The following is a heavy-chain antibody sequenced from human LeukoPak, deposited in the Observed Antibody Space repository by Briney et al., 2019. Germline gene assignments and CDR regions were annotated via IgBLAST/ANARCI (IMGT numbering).Heavy chain of an antibody. CDR1: GFTFSSYA. J-gene: IGHJ4*02. D-gene: IGHD4-17*01. Sequence: PGGSLRLSCAASGFTFSSYAMSWVRQAPGKGLEWVSAISGSGGSTYYADSVKGRFTISRDNSKNTLYLQMNSLRAEDTAVYYCAKDQTPFMTTVTIFDYWGQGTPVTVSS. CDR3: AKDQTPFMTTVTIFDY. CDR2: ISGSGGST. V-gene: IGHV3-23*01.